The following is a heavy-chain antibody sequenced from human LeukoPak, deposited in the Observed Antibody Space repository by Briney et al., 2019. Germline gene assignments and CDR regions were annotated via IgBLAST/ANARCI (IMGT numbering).Heavy chain of an antibody. CDR2: IKEDGSQK. Sequence: PGGSLRLSCAASGFTFSNYWMTWVRQASGKGLEWVANIKEDGSQKYYGDSVKGRFTISRDNAKNSVYLQMNSLRAEDTAVYYCARFALKTPPTDWGQGTLVTVSS. CDR3: ARFALKTPPTD. J-gene: IGHJ4*02. V-gene: IGHV3-7*01. CDR1: GFTFSNYW.